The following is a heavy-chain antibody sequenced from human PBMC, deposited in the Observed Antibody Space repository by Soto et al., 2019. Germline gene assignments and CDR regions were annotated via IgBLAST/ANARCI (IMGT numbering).Heavy chain of an antibody. CDR2: IIPIFGTA. CDR3: ARYYDSSGYYRYYFDY. J-gene: IGHJ4*02. Sequence: GASVKVSCKASGGTFSSDAISWVRQAPGQGLEWMGGIIPIFGTANYAQKFQGRVTITADESTSTAYMELSSLRSEDTAVYYCARYYDSSGYYRYYFDYWGQGTLVTVSS. CDR1: GGTFSSDA. D-gene: IGHD3-22*01. V-gene: IGHV1-69*13.